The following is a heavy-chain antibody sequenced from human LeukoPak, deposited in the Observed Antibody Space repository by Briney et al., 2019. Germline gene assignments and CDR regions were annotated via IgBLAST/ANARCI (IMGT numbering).Heavy chain of an antibody. V-gene: IGHV1-69*01. Sequence: GSSVKVTCKVSGGIFRSYAISWVRQTRGQGLEWMGGIIPIYRTAKYAQKFQDRVTITADESTTTAYMELSSLTSDDTAVYYCARSRRGSSWHIGELDYWGQGSLVTVSS. CDR2: IIPIYRTA. D-gene: IGHD6-13*01. CDR1: GGIFRSYA. J-gene: IGHJ4*02. CDR3: ARSRRGSSWHIGELDY.